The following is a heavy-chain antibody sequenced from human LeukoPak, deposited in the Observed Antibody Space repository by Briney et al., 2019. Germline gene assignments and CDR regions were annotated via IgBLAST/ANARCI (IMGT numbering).Heavy chain of an antibody. D-gene: IGHD3-3*01. CDR2: IYYSGST. CDR3: ARVNYDFWTARDHYYMDV. J-gene: IGHJ6*03. V-gene: IGHV4-59*12. CDR1: GGSISSYY. Sequence: SETLSLTCTVSGGSISSYYWSWIRQPPGKGLEWIGYIYYSGSTYYNPSLKSRVTISVDTSKNQFSLKLSSVTAADTAVYYCARVNYDFWTARDHYYMDVWGKGTTVTVSS.